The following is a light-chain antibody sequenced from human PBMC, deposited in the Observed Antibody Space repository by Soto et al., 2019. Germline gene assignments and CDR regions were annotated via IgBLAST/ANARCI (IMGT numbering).Light chain of an antibody. CDR2: DVT. Sequence: QSALTQPASVTGSPGQSISISCTGTSSDVGGYNYVSWYQQHPGKAPKLMIFDVTNRPSGVSNRFSGSRSGNTASLTISGLQPEDEADYYCSSYAGISTLLFGGGTKLTVL. J-gene: IGLJ2*01. V-gene: IGLV2-14*03. CDR1: SSDVGGYNY. CDR3: SSYAGISTLL.